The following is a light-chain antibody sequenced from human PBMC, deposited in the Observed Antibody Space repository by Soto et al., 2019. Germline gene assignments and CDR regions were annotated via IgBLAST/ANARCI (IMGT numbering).Light chain of an antibody. CDR1: QSLVYSDGNTY. Sequence: VLTQTPLSSPVTLGQPASISCTSSQSLVYSDGNTYLSWLQQRPGQPPRLLIYQVSNRFSGVRDRFSGSGAGTDFTLKISRVEAEDVGVYSCIQFSHFPRSFGQGTKVEIK. J-gene: IGKJ1*01. V-gene: IGKV2-24*01. CDR3: IQFSHFPRS. CDR2: QVS.